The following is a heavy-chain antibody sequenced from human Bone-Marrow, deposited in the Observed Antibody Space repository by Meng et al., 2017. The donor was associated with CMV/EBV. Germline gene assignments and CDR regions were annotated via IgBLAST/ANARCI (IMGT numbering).Heavy chain of an antibody. V-gene: IGHV1-69*01. CDR2: IIPIFGTA. J-gene: IGHJ4*02. CDR1: GGTFSSYA. CDR3: ASWAGNTFDY. D-gene: IGHD2/OR15-2a*01. Sequence: QVQLVQSGAEVKKPGYSVKGACKASGGTFSSYATSWVRQAPGQVLEWMGGIIPIFGTANYAQKFQGRVTITADESTSTAYMELSSLRSEDTAVYYCASWAGNTFDYWGQGTLVTVSS.